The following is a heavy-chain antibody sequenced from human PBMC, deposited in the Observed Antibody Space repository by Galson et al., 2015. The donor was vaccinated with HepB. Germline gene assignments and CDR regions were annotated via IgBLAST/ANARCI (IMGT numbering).Heavy chain of an antibody. CDR3: AKAGVEWLVPHNWFDP. CDR2: IIGSGGVT. V-gene: IGHV3-23*01. J-gene: IGHJ5*02. Sequence: SLRLSCAASGFNFNKAWMNWVRQAPGKGLEWVSSIIGSGGVTHYADSVKGRCTISRDNSKDMLYLQINSLSAEDTAVYYCAKAGVEWLVPHNWFDPWGQGTLVTVSS. D-gene: IGHD6-19*01. CDR1: GFNFNKAW.